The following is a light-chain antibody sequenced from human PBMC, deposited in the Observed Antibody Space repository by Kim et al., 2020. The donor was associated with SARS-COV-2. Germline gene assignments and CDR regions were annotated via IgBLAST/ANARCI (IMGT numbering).Light chain of an antibody. CDR3: CSYANNTSVL. V-gene: IGLV2-23*02. CDR1: SRDVGSYNL. Sequence: QSALTQPASVSGSPGQSITISCTGTSRDVGSYNLVSWYQQHPGKAPKLMIYEVTERPSGISDRFSGSKSGNTASLTISRLQAEDDAEYICSYANNTSVLFGRGTQLTVL. J-gene: IGLJ2*01. CDR2: EVT.